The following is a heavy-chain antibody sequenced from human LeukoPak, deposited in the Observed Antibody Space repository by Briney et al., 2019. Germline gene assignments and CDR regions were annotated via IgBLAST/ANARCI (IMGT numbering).Heavy chain of an antibody. CDR1: GYTFTSYD. V-gene: IGHV1-24*01. CDR2: FDPEDGET. Sequence: ASVKVSCKASGYTFTSYDINWVRQAPGKGLEWMGGFDPEDGETIYAQKFQGRVTMTEDTSTDTAYMELSSLRSEDTAVYYCATVRPPYYGMDVWGQGTTVTVSS. J-gene: IGHJ6*02. CDR3: ATVRPPYYGMDV.